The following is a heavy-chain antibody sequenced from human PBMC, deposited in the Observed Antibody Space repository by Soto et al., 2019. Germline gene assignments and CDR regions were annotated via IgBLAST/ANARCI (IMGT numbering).Heavy chain of an antibody. Sequence: EVQLLESGGGLVKPGGSLRLSCAASGFTFSSYSMNWVRQAPGKGLEWVSSISSSSSYIYYADSVKGRFTISRDNAKNSLYLQMNSLRAEDTAVYYCAREEMATASYYFDYWGQGTLVTVSS. CDR1: GFTFSSYS. J-gene: IGHJ4*02. D-gene: IGHD5-18*01. CDR2: ISSSSSYI. V-gene: IGHV3-21*01. CDR3: AREEMATASYYFDY.